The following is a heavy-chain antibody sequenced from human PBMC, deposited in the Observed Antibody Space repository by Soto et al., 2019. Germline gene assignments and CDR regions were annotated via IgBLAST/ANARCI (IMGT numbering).Heavy chain of an antibody. CDR2: INHSGST. V-gene: IGHV4-34*01. Sequence: LSLTCAVYGGSFSGYYWSWIRQPPGKGLEWIGEINHSGSTNYNPSLKSRVTISVDTSKNQFSLKLSSVTAADTAVYYCARSRRFLEWLQTTNYYYGMDVWGQGTTVTVSS. CDR3: ARSRRFLEWLQTTNYYYGMDV. CDR1: GGSFSGYY. J-gene: IGHJ6*02. D-gene: IGHD3-3*01.